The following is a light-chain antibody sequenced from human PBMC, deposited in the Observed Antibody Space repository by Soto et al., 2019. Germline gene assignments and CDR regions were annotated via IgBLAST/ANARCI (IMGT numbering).Light chain of an antibody. J-gene: IGKJ5*01. CDR2: AAS. CDR1: QSISSY. CDR3: QQPNSFPIP. Sequence: DIQMTQSPSSLSASVGARVTITCRASQSISSYLNWYQQKPGKAPKLLIYAASSLQSGAPSRFSGSGSGTDFTLTISSLQNEDFATYYCQQPNSFPIPFGQATRLEIK. V-gene: IGKV1-39*01.